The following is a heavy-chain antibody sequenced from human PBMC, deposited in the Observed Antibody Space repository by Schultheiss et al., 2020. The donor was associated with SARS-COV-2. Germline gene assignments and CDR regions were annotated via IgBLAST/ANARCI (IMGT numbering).Heavy chain of an antibody. V-gene: IGHV4-61*08. Sequence: SETLSLTCTVSGGSISSGGYYWSWIRQHPGKGLEWIGYIYYSGSTYYNPSLKSRVTMSVDTSKNQFSLKLSSVTAADTAVYYCARDTIQLWSRYVDYWGQGTLVTVSS. CDR1: GGSISSGGYY. CDR2: IYYSGST. D-gene: IGHD5-18*01. J-gene: IGHJ4*02. CDR3: ARDTIQLWSRYVDY.